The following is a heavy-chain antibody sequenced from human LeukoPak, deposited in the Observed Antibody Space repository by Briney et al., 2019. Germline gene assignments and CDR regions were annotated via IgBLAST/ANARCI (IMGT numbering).Heavy chain of an antibody. CDR2: IRYDGSNK. D-gene: IGHD3-22*01. V-gene: IGHV3-30*02. CDR1: GFTFGTYG. J-gene: IGHJ4*02. CDR3: AKGPQYYYDTSGEVDY. Sequence: GGSLRLSCAASGFTFGTYGMHWVRQAPGKGLEWVAFIRYDGSNKYYADSVKGRSTISRDNSKNTLYLQMNSLRAEDTAVYYCAKGPQYYYDTSGEVDYWGQGTLVTVSS.